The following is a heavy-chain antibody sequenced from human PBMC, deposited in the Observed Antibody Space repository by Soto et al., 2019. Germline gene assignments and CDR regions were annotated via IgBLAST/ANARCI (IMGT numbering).Heavy chain of an antibody. CDR1: GFTFSSYW. D-gene: IGHD2-15*01. CDR2: INLDGSST. J-gene: IGHJ5*02. Sequence: PGGSLRLSCAASGFTFSSYWMHWVRQAPGKGLVWVSRINLDGSSTTYADSVKGRFTISRDNAKNTLYLQMNSLRVEDTAVYYCARAAVGDWFDPWGQGTLVTVSS. V-gene: IGHV3-74*01. CDR3: ARAAVGDWFDP.